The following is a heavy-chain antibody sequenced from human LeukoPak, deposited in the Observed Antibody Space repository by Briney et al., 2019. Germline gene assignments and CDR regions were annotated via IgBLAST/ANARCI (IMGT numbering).Heavy chain of an antibody. CDR1: GFPFEDYA. J-gene: IGHJ4*02. Sequence: GGSLRLPCAASGFPFEDYAMHWVRHAPGKGREWVSGIIWNSGSIDYAASVKGRFTISRDNAKNCLYLQMNSLRAQDTALYYCASSSSVGATPYYFDFWGQGTLITVSS. V-gene: IGHV3-9*01. CDR2: IIWNSGSI. CDR3: ASSSSVGATPYYFDF. D-gene: IGHD1-26*01.